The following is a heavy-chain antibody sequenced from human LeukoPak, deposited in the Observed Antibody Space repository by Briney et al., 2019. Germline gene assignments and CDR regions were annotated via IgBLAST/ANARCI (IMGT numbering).Heavy chain of an antibody. CDR2: ISTSGST. D-gene: IGHD3-10*01. V-gene: IGHV4-4*07. CDR3: ARGPPGGQFDP. J-gene: IGHJ5*02. CDR1: GGSISNYY. Sequence: SETLSLTCTVSGGSISNYYWNWIRQPAGKGLQWIGHISTSGSTNYNPSLKSRVTISVDASKNQFSLKLTSVTAADTAVYYCARGPPGGQFDPWGQGTLVTVSS.